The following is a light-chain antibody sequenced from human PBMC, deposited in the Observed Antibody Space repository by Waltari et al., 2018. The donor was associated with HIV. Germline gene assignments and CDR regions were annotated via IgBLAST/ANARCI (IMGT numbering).Light chain of an antibody. CDR3: QSADSSRTYRV. CDR2: KER. J-gene: IGLJ3*02. Sequence: SYELTQPPSVSVSPGQTARITCSGDALPKQYAYVYPQQPGQAPVLVIYKERERPSGIPERFSGSSSGTTVTLTISGVQAEDEADYYCQSADSSRTYRVFGGGTKLTVL. CDR1: ALPKQY. V-gene: IGLV3-25*03.